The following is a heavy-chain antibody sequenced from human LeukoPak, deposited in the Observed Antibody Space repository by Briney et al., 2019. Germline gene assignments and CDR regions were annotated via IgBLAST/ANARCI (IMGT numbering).Heavy chain of an antibody. Sequence: ASVKVSCKASGYTFTGYYMHWLRQAPGQGLEWMGWINTNTGNPTYAQGFTGRFVFSLDTSVSTAYLQISSLKAEDTAVYYCARVPGWGFGVAYLGYWGQGTLVTVSS. V-gene: IGHV7-4-1*02. CDR1: GYTFTGYY. J-gene: IGHJ4*02. CDR2: INTNTGNP. D-gene: IGHD3-3*01. CDR3: ARVPGWGFGVAYLGY.